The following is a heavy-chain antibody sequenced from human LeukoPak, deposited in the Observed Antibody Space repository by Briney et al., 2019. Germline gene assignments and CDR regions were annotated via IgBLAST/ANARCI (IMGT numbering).Heavy chain of an antibody. CDR1: GGSISSYY. V-gene: IGHV4-59*01. Sequence: PSETLSPTCAVSGGSISSYYWSWIRQPPGKGLEWIGYIYYSGSTNYNPSLKSRVTISVDTSKNQFSLKLSSVTAADTAVYYCARGLMMAVAGRGEFHYWGQGTLVTVSS. CDR3: ARGLMMAVAGRGEFHY. J-gene: IGHJ4*02. CDR2: IYYSGST. D-gene: IGHD6-13*01.